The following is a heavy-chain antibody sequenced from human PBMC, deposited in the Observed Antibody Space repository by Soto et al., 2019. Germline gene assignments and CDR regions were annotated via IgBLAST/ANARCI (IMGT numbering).Heavy chain of an antibody. CDR2: ISFDGNSL. D-gene: IGHD3-3*01. V-gene: IGHV3-30-3*01. Sequence: PGWSLRLSCAASQFSFRSYAMHWIRQSPGKGLEWVAVISFDGNSLHYADSVRDRFTISRDNSKNTLYLQMNNLRPEDTAVYYCARTFGTITYYFDYWGQGTVVTVSS. CDR1: QFSFRSYA. CDR3: ARTFGTITYYFDY. J-gene: IGHJ4*02.